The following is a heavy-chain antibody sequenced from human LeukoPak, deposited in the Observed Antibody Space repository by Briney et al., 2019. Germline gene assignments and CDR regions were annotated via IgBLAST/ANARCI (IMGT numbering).Heavy chain of an antibody. CDR3: AKGESGSYYIYFQH. J-gene: IGHJ1*01. CDR2: ISYDGTNE. Sequence: GGSLRLFCAASGFTFSSYGMHWVRQAPGKGLEWVAVISYDGTNEYYADSVKGRFTISRDNSKNTLYLQMNSLRADDTAVYYCAKGESGSYYIYFQHWGQGTLVTVSS. CDR1: GFTFSSYG. V-gene: IGHV3-30*18. D-gene: IGHD1-26*01.